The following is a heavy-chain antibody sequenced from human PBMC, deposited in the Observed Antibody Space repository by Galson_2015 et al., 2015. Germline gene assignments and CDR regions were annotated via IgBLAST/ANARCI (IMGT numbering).Heavy chain of an antibody. Sequence: SVKVSCKASGGTFSSYAISWVRQAPGQGLERMGGIIPIFGTANYAQKFQGRVTITADESTSTAYMELSSLRSEDTAVYYCARAAWDIVVVPAWYGMDVWGQGTTVTVSS. D-gene: IGHD2-2*01. CDR2: IIPIFGTA. V-gene: IGHV1-69*13. J-gene: IGHJ6*02. CDR3: ARAAWDIVVVPAWYGMDV. CDR1: GGTFSSYA.